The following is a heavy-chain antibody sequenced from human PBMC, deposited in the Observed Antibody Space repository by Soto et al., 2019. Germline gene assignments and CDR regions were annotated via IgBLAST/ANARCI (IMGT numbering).Heavy chain of an antibody. CDR2: INAGNGNT. J-gene: IGHJ3*01. V-gene: IGHV1-3*01. CDR1: GYTFTSYA. CDR3: ARSQSDAFAF. Sequence: ASVKVSCKASGYTFTSYAMHWVRQAPGQRLEWMGWINAGNGNTKCSQKFQGRVTITRDTSASTAYMELSSLRSEDTAVYYCARSQSDAFAFWGRGTMVTVSS.